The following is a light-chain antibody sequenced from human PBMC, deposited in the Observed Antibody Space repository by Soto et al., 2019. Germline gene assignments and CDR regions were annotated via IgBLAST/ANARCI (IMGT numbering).Light chain of an antibody. CDR3: LLYVSSGIHWV. CDR2: NTN. V-gene: IGLV8-61*01. Sequence: QTVVTQEPSFSVSPGGTVTLTCGLTSGSVSTRNYPSWYQQIPGQAPRTLIYNTNTRSSGVPDRFSGSILGNKAALTITGAQAEDESDYYCLLYVSSGIHWVFGGGTKLTVL. J-gene: IGLJ3*02. CDR1: SGSVSTRNY.